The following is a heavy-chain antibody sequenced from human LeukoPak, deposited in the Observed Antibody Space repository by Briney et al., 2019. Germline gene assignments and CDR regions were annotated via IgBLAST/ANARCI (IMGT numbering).Heavy chain of an antibody. J-gene: IGHJ4*02. V-gene: IGHV3-30*03. D-gene: IGHD1-1*01. CDR3: AAGWNWVDY. Sequence: QSGGSLRLSCATSGFSFSDYGMHWVRQAPGKGLEWVAIISYDGSIKYYADSVKGRFTISRDNSKNTLYLQMNSLRAEDTAVYYCAAGWNWVDYWGQGALVTVSS. CDR2: ISYDGSIK. CDR1: GFSFSDYG.